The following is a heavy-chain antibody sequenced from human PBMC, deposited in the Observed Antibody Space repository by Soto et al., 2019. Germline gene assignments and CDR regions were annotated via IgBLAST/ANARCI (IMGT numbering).Heavy chain of an antibody. J-gene: IGHJ4*02. CDR3: ARDWAHNDFWSGYYHFDY. CDR1: GYTFTTYG. Sequence: QVQLVQSGAEVKKPGASVKVSCKASGYTFTTYGISWVRQAPGQGLEWMGWISAYNGNTNYAQKLQGRLTMTTDTTTSTAYMELRSLRSDDTDVYHYARDWAHNDFWSGYYHFDYWGEGTLVTVSS. CDR2: ISAYNGNT. D-gene: IGHD3-3*01. V-gene: IGHV1-18*01.